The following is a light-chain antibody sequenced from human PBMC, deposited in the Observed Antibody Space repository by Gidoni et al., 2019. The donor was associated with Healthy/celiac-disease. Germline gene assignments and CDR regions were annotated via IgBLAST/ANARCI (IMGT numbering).Light chain of an antibody. Sequence: EIVMTQSPATLSVSPGERATLSCRASQSVSSNLTWYQQKPGQAPRLLIYGASTRATGIPARFSGSRSGTEFTLTISSLQSEDFAVYYCQQYNNWPPITFXQXTRLEIK. CDR3: QQYNNWPPIT. CDR1: QSVSSN. V-gene: IGKV3-15*01. J-gene: IGKJ5*01. CDR2: GAS.